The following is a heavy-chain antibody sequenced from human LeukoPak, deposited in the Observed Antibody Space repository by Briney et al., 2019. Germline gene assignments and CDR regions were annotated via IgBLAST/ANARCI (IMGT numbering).Heavy chain of an antibody. CDR1: GFTFSDYV. CDR2: ISGSGHNT. V-gene: IGHV3-23*01. D-gene: IGHD6-6*01. J-gene: IGHJ4*02. CDR3: AKLSIAARSFEY. Sequence: GGSLRLSCAASGFTFSDYVMTWVRQAPGKGLEWVSAISGSGHNTYYADSVKGRFTISRDNSKNTLYLQMNSLRAEDTAVYYCAKLSIAARSFEYWGQGTLVTVSS.